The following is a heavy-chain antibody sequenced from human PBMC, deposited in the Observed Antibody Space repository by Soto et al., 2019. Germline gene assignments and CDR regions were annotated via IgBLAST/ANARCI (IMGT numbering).Heavy chain of an antibody. V-gene: IGHV1-18*04. Sequence: ASVKVSCKASGYTFTSYGITWVRQAPGQGLEWMGWISAYNGNTNSAQKLQGRVTMTTDTSTSTAYMELRSLRSDDTAVYYCARGAKRQQLGNADYYCYGMDVWGQGTTVTVSS. CDR1: GYTFTSYG. CDR3: ARGAKRQQLGNADYYCYGMDV. CDR2: ISAYNGNT. J-gene: IGHJ6*02. D-gene: IGHD6-13*01.